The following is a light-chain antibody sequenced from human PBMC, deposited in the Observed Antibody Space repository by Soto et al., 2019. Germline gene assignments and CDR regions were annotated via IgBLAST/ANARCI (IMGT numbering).Light chain of an antibody. Sequence: QSVLTQPSSTSGTPGQRVTISCSGSSSNIGSNTVNWYQLLPGTAPKLLIYSNNQRPSGVPERFSGSKSGTSASLAVSGLQSEDEADYYCAAWDDSLNGYVFGTGTKV. V-gene: IGLV1-44*01. CDR3: AAWDDSLNGYV. CDR2: SNN. CDR1: SSNIGSNT. J-gene: IGLJ1*01.